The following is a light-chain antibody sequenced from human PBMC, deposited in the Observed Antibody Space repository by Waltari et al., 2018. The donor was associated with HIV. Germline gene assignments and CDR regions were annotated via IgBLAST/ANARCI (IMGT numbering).Light chain of an antibody. J-gene: IGLJ3*02. V-gene: IGLV1-47*01. Sequence: QSVLTQPPSASGTPGQRVTISCSGSSSNIGSNYVYWYQQLPGTAPKLLIYRNNQRPAGVPDRFSVSKSGTSASLAISGLRSDDEADYYCAAWDDSLSGGVFGGGTKLTVL. CDR2: RNN. CDR3: AAWDDSLSGGV. CDR1: SSNIGSNY.